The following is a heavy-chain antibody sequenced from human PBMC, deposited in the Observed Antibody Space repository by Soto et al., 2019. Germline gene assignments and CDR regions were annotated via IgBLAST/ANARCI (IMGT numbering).Heavy chain of an antibody. Sequence: SDTLSLTCTVSGGSVSDSNYYWGWIRQSPGKGLEWMGSGYYRGRRYSKSSVKSRVTISVDTSKNQFSLNWNSVTASDTAVYYCVSQRTSVLTQAYFDYWGPGALVTVSS. D-gene: IGHD2-8*01. CDR3: VSQRTSVLTQAYFDY. J-gene: IGHJ4*02. V-gene: IGHV4-39*01. CDR2: GYYRGRR. CDR1: GGSVSDSNYY.